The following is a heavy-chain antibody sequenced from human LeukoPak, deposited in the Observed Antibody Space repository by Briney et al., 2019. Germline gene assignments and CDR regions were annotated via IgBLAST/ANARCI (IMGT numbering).Heavy chain of an antibody. D-gene: IGHD2-15*01. CDR1: GGSISSSSYY. V-gene: IGHV4-39*01. Sequence: SETPSLTCTVSGGSISSSSYYWGWIRQPPGKGLEWIGSIYYSGSTYYNPSLKSRVTISVDTSKNQFSLKLSSVTAADTAVYYCARTDADIVVVVAATYWYFDLWGRGTLVTVSS. J-gene: IGHJ2*01. CDR2: IYYSGST. CDR3: ARTDADIVVVVAATYWYFDL.